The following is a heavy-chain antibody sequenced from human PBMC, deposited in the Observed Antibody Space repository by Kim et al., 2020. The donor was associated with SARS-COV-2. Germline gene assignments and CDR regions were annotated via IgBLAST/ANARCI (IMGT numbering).Heavy chain of an antibody. V-gene: IGHV1-24*01. Sequence: ASVKVSCKVSGYTLTELSMHWVRQAPGKGLEWMGGFDPEDGETIYAQKFQGRVTMTEDTSTDTAYMELSSLRSEDTAVYYCAPYVGSGYGFDYWGQGTLVTVSS. CDR2: FDPEDGET. J-gene: IGHJ4*02. D-gene: IGHD3-22*01. CDR1: GYTLTELS. CDR3: APYVGSGYGFDY.